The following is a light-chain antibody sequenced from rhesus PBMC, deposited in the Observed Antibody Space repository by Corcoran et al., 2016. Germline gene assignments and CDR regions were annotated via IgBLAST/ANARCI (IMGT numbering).Light chain of an antibody. V-gene: IGKV1-18*01. Sequence: DIQMTQSPSSLSASVGDKVPITFRASQGISRWLAWYQQKPGTALDLLIYDSSSLPSGVPSIFSCSGSGTDYTLTISSLQPEGFATYYCQQGYSPPYSFGQGTKVEIK. CDR2: DSS. J-gene: IGKJ2*01. CDR1: QGISRW. CDR3: QQGYSPPYS.